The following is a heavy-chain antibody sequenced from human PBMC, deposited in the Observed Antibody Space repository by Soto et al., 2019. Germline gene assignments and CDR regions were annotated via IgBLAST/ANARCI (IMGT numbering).Heavy chain of an antibody. CDR2: IKTKTQGETT. CDR1: GFSISSAW. V-gene: IGHV3-15*07. CDR3: TTGSVEGY. Sequence: EVQLVESGGGLVKPGGSLRLSCAASGFSISSAWMNWVRQAPGKGLEWVGRIKTKTQGETTDYPAPVKGRFTISRDASENTLYLQMNSLKMEDTAVYYCTTGSVEGYWGQGTLVTVSS. D-gene: IGHD3-3*01. J-gene: IGHJ4*02.